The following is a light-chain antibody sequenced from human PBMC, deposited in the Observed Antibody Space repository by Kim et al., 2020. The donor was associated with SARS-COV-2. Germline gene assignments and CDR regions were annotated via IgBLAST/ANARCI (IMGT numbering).Light chain of an antibody. CDR3: SSYTSSSTYV. Sequence: GQSIPISCTGTSSDVGVSNYVSWYQHHPGKAPKVIIYDVSKRPSGVSNRFSGSKSGNTASLTISGLQAEDETDYYCSSYTSSSTYVFGTGTKVTVL. V-gene: IGLV2-14*03. CDR2: DVS. J-gene: IGLJ1*01. CDR1: SSDVGVSNY.